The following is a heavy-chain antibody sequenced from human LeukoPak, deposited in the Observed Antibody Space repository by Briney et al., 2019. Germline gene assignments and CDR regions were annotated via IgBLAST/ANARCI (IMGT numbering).Heavy chain of an antibody. J-gene: IGHJ4*02. D-gene: IGHD5-24*01. Sequence: GGSLRLSCAASGFTVSSNYMSWVRQAPGKGLEWVSAISGSGGSTYYADSVKGRFTISRDNSKNTLYLQMNSLRAEDTAVYYCAKDLLLSQTIMWYNYFIYWGQGTLVTVSS. CDR3: AKDLLLSQTIMWYNYFIY. CDR2: ISGSGGST. CDR1: GFTVSSNY. V-gene: IGHV3-23*01.